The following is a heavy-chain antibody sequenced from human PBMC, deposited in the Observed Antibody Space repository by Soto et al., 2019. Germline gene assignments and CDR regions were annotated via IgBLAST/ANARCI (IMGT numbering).Heavy chain of an antibody. Sequence: GGSLRLSCAASGFTFSSYGMHWVRQAPGKGLEWVAVIWYDGSNKYYADSVKGRFTISRDNSKNTLYLQMNSLRAEDTAVYYCARDQYDFWSGSPGLHTGGNYYYYYMDVWGKGTTVTVSS. CDR2: IWYDGSNK. CDR1: GFTFSSYG. J-gene: IGHJ6*03. CDR3: ARDQYDFWSGSPGLHTGGNYYYYYMDV. V-gene: IGHV3-33*01. D-gene: IGHD3-3*01.